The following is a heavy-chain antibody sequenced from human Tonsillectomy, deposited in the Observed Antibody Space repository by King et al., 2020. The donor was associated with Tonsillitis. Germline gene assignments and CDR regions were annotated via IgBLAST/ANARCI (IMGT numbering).Heavy chain of an antibody. D-gene: IGHD1-26*01. Sequence: QLVQSGGGVVQPGRSLRLSCAASGFTFSSYAMHWVRQAPGKGLEWVAVISYDGSNKYYADSVKGRFTISRDNSKNTLYLQMNSLRAEDTAVYYCARVNLEWELPGGAFDIWGQGTMVTVSS. J-gene: IGHJ3*02. CDR1: GFTFSSYA. CDR2: ISYDGSNK. V-gene: IGHV3-30*04. CDR3: ARVNLEWELPGGAFDI.